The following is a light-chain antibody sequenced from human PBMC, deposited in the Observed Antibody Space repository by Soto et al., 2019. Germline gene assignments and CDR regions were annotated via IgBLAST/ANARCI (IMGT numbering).Light chain of an antibody. Sequence: QSVLTQPASVSGSPGQSITISCTGTSSDVGGYNYVSWYQQHPGKAPKLMIYEVSNRPSGVSNRFSGSKSGNTASLTISGLAAEDEADYYCSSYTSSSTPVFGGGTKLTVL. CDR3: SSYTSSSTPV. CDR1: SSDVGGYNY. J-gene: IGLJ3*02. V-gene: IGLV2-14*01. CDR2: EVS.